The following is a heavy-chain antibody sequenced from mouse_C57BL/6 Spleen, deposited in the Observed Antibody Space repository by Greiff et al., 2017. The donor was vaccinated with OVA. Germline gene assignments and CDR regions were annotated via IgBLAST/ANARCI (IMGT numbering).Heavy chain of an antibody. CDR2: IYPRDGST. J-gene: IGHJ2*01. CDR3: ARWGYPYYFDY. V-gene: IGHV1-85*01. CDR1: GYTFTSYD. Sequence: VKLMESGPELVKPGASVKLSCKASGYTFTSYDINWVKQRPGQGLEWIGWIYPRDGSTKYNEKFKGKATLTVDTSSSTAYMELHSLTSEDSAVYFCARWGYPYYFDYWGQGTTLTVSS. D-gene: IGHD2-14*01.